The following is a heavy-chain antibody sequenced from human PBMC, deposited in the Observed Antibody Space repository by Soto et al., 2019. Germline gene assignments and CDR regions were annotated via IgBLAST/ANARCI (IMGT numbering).Heavy chain of an antibody. Sequence: WGSLRLSCAASGFTFIDYYMIFIRHSPGKGLEWVSYITSSGSSIYYADSVKGRFTISRDNAKNSLYLQMNSLRAEDTAVYYCARDKGQLVPADGYWGQGTLVTVSS. J-gene: IGHJ4*02. D-gene: IGHD6-6*01. CDR2: ITSSGSSI. CDR3: ARDKGQLVPADGY. CDR1: GFTFIDYY. V-gene: IGHV3-11*01.